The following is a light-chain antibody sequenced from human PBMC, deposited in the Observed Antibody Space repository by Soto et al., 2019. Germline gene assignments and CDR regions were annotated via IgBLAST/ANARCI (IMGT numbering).Light chain of an antibody. CDR3: QQHAGSPST. CDR1: QTVTSNY. J-gene: IGKJ1*01. CDR2: GAS. Sequence: EIVLTQSPGTLSLSPGERATLSCRASQTVTSNYLAWYQRKPGQAPRLLIYGASSRATDIPDRFSGSGSGTDFTLTITRLEPEDFAVYFCQQHAGSPSTFGQGTKVEI. V-gene: IGKV3-20*01.